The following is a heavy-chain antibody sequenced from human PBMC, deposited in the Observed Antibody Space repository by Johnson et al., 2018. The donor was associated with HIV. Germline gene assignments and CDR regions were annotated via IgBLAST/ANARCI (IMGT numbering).Heavy chain of an antibody. J-gene: IGHJ3*02. D-gene: IGHD1-26*01. CDR3: ARGGGDYYRDAFDI. CDR1: GLTFSSYG. Sequence: QVQMVESGGGLVQPGGSLRLSCAASGLTFSSYGMHWVRQVPGKGLEWVAVISYDGSNKYYADSVKGRFTISRDNSKNTLFLQMNSLRAEDTAVYYCARGGGDYYRDAFDIWGQGTMVTVSS. CDR2: ISYDGSNK. V-gene: IGHV3-30*03.